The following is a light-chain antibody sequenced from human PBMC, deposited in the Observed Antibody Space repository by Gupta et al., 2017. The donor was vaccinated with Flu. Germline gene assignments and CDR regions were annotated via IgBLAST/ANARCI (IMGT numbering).Light chain of an antibody. CDR1: SSNIGAGYD. CDR2: GNS. J-gene: IGLJ3*02. CDR3: QSYDSSLSAWV. V-gene: IGLV1-40*01. Sequence: QSVLTHPPSLSRAPGQRVTISCTESSSNIGAGYDVPWYQHPPETAPKLLTYGNSNRPAGVPDRFSGSKSGTSASLAITGLQAEDEADYCGQSYDSSLSAWVFGGGTKLTVL.